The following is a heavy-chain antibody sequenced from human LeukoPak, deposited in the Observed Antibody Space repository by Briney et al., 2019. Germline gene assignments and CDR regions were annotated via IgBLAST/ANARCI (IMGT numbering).Heavy chain of an antibody. V-gene: IGHV4-59*01. Sequence: SETLSLTCTVSGDSISVYYWSWIRQPPGKGLEWIGYIYYSGRTNYNASLKSRVTISVDTSKNQLSLRLSSVAAADTAIYCCARGRRRFDQWGQGTMVTVSS. CDR1: GDSISVYY. CDR2: IYYSGRT. J-gene: IGHJ4*02. CDR3: ARGRRRFDQ.